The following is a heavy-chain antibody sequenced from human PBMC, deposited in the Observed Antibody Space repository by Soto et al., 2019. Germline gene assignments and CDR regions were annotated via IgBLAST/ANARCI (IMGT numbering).Heavy chain of an antibody. D-gene: IGHD3-10*01. CDR1: GGSISSYY. J-gene: IGHJ4*02. V-gene: IGHV4-59*01. CDR3: ARGPFYYSFDY. CDR2: IYYSGST. Sequence: PSETLPVTWTVSGGSISSYYWSWIRQPPGKGLEWIGYIYYSGSTNYNPSLKSRVTISVDTSKNQFSLKLSSVTAADTAVYDCARGPFYYSFDYWGQGTLVTVSS.